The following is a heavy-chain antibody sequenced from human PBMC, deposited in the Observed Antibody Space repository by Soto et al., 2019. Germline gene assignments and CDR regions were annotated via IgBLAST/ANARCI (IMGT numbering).Heavy chain of an antibody. CDR1: GFTFSSYA. CDR2: ISSNGGST. Sequence: PGGSLRLSCAASGFTFSSYAMHWVRQAPGKGLEYVSAISSNGGSTYYANSVKGRFTISRDNSKNTLYLQMGSLRAEDMAVYYCARVAFYDFWNGYYKYFDYRGQGALVTVSS. V-gene: IGHV3-64*01. D-gene: IGHD3-3*01. J-gene: IGHJ4*02. CDR3: ARVAFYDFWNGYYKYFDY.